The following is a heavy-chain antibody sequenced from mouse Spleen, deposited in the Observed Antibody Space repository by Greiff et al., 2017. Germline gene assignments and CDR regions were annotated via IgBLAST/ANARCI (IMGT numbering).Heavy chain of an antibody. Sequence: VKLMESGAELARPGASVKMSCKASGYTFTSYTMHWVKQRPGQGLEWIGYINPSSGYTKYNQKFKDKATLTADKSSSTAYMQLSSLTSEDSAVYYCARSGYDGYYWFAYWGQGTLVTVSA. J-gene: IGHJ3*01. CDR1: GYTFTSYT. V-gene: IGHV1-4*01. CDR3: ARSGYDGYYWFAY. D-gene: IGHD2-3*01. CDR2: INPSSGYT.